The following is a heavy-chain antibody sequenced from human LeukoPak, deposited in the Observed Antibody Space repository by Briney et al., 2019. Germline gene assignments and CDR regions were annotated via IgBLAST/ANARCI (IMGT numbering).Heavy chain of an antibody. D-gene: IGHD1-26*01. CDR2: ISSSGGNT. J-gene: IGHJ4*02. V-gene: IGHV3-23*01. CDR3: AKRLSGSYSLGCVDY. CDR1: GFTFSSHA. Sequence: GGSLRLSCAASGFTFSSHAMSWVRQAPGKGLEWVSSISSSGGNTYYADSVKGRFTISRDNSKNTLYLQMNSLRAEDTAVYYCAKRLSGSYSLGCVDYWGQGTLVTVSS.